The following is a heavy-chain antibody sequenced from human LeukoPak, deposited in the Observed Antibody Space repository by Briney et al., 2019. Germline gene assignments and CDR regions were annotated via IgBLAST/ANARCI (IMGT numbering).Heavy chain of an antibody. J-gene: IGHJ4*02. D-gene: IGHD3-16*01. CDR3: ASASYVDGVFDY. CDR1: GGSISSSSYY. Sequence: SETLSLTCTVSGGSISSSSYYWGWSRQPPGKGLEWIGSIYYRGSTYYNSSLKSRVTISVDTSKNQFSLKLSSVTAADTAVYYCASASYVDGVFDYWGQGTLVTVSS. V-gene: IGHV4-39*01. CDR2: IYYRGST.